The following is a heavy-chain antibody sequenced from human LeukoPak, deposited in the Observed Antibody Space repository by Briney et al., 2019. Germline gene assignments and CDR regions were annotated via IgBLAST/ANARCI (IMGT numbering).Heavy chain of an antibody. CDR2: ISYDGINT. D-gene: IGHD3-10*01. CDR1: GFAFRNYV. J-gene: IGHJ4*02. CDR3: ANDDARGFGEPSPYDY. V-gene: IGHV3-30*18. Sequence: GRSLRLSCVASGFAFRNYVMHWVRQAPGKGLEWVAVISYDGINTHYADSVKGRFTISKDNSKNTLYLQLNTLRPEDTAVYYCANDDARGFGEPSPYDYWGQGTRVIVSS.